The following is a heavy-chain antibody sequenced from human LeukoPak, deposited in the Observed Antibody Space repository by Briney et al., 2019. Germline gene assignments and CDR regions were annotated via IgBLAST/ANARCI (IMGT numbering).Heavy chain of an antibody. CDR3: ARLPSSRAGYYFDY. V-gene: IGHV4-39*01. D-gene: IGHD3-10*01. J-gene: IGHJ4*02. CDR2: IYYSGST. CDR1: GGSISNTSYY. Sequence: SETLSLTCTVSGGSISNTSYYWGWIRQPPGKGLEWIGSIYYSGSTYYNPSLKSRVTISVDTSKYQFSLKLSSVTAADTAVYYCARLPSSRAGYYFDYWGQGTLVTVSS.